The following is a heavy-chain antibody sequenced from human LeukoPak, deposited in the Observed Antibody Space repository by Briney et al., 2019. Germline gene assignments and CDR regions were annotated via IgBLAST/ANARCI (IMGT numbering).Heavy chain of an antibody. CDR3: ARGPRGYSNYWFDP. CDR1: GGSFSGYY. Sequence: PSETLSLTCAVYGGSFSGYYWSWIRQPPGKGREWIGEINHSGSTNYNPSLKSRVPISVDPSKHQFSLKLSSVTAADTAVYYCARGPRGYSNYWFDPWGQGTLVTVSS. V-gene: IGHV4-34*01. J-gene: IGHJ5*02. D-gene: IGHD4-11*01. CDR2: INHSGST.